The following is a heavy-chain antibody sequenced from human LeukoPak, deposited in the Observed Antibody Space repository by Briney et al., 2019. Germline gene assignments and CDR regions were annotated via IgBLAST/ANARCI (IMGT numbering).Heavy chain of an antibody. CDR2: INPNSGAT. Sequence: GASVKVSCKASGYTFTGYYMHWVRQAPGQGLEWMGWINPNSGATKYAQKFQGRVTVTRDTSISTAYMELSSLRSDDTAVYYCARGGNGWFFDDWGQGTLVTVSS. CDR3: ARGGNGWFFDD. D-gene: IGHD6-19*01. J-gene: IGHJ4*02. CDR1: GYTFTGYY. V-gene: IGHV1-2*02.